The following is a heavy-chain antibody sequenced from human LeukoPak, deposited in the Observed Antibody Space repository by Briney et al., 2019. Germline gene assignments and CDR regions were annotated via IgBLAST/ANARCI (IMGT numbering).Heavy chain of an antibody. CDR3: ARDRIVTSAGVEGAPYLYFDN. CDR2: IKEDGGEK. Sequence: GGSLRLSCVASGFSFSRYWMSWVRQAPGKGLERVADIKEDGGEKYYVDSVRGRFTISRDNAKNSLYLGMNSLRAEDTAAYYCARDRIVTSAGVEGAPYLYFDNWGEGTLVTV. V-gene: IGHV3-7*01. CDR1: GFSFSRYW. D-gene: IGHD1-26*01. J-gene: IGHJ4*02.